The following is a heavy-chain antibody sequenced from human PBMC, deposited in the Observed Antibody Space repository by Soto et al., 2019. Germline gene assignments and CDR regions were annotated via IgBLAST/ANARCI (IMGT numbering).Heavy chain of an antibody. D-gene: IGHD2-2*01. CDR2: INHSGST. CDR3: ARVRYCSSTSCYPDFDY. CDR1: GGSFSGYY. V-gene: IGHV4-34*01. Sequence: SQTLSLTCAVYGGSFSGYYWSWIRQPPGKGLEWIGEINHSGSTNYNPSLKSRVTISVDTSKNQFSLKRSSVTAADTAVYYCARVRYCSSTSCYPDFDYWGQGTLVTVSS. J-gene: IGHJ4*02.